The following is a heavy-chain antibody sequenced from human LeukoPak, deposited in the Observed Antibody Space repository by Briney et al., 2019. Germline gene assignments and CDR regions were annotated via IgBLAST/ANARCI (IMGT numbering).Heavy chain of an antibody. Sequence: SETLSLTCAVYGGSFSGYYWSWIRQPPGKGLEWIGEINHSGSTNYNPSLKSRVTISVDTSKNQFSLKLSSVTAADTAVYYCARHLTRYYFDYWGQGTLDTVSS. J-gene: IGHJ4*02. V-gene: IGHV4-34*01. D-gene: IGHD3-9*01. CDR3: ARHLTRYYFDY. CDR2: INHSGST. CDR1: GGSFSGYY.